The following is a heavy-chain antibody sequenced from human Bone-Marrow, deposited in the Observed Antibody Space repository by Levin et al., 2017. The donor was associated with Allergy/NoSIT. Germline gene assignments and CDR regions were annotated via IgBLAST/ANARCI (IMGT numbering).Heavy chain of an antibody. CDR2: ISSGSGTS. J-gene: IGHJ2*01. CDR3: ARETTYYFDTGGDLRAGWYFDL. Sequence: GESLKISCAASGFSFNTYNMHWVRQAPGKGLECISYISSGSGTSFYAFSFSFLFPISRDNANNSMYLQMNSLRAEDTAVYYCARETTYYFDTGGDLRAGWYFDLWGRGTLVTVSS. V-gene: IGHV3-48*01. D-gene: IGHD3-22*01. CDR1: GFSFNTYN.